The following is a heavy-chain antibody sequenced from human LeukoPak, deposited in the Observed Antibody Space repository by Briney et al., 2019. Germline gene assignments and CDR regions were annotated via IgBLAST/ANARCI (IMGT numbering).Heavy chain of an antibody. J-gene: IGHJ4*02. CDR2: IYYSGST. V-gene: IGHV4-59*12. Sequence: SETLSLTCTVSGGSISSYYWNWIRQPPGKGLEWIGYIYYSGSTNYNPSLKSRVTISVDKSKNQFSLKLSSVTAADTAVYYCARKRGYSYGYYFDYWGQGTLVTVSS. CDR1: GGSISSYY. CDR3: ARKRGYSYGYYFDY. D-gene: IGHD5-18*01.